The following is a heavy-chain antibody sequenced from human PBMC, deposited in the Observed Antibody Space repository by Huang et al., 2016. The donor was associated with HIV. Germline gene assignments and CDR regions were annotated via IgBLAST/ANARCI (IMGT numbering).Heavy chain of an antibody. Sequence: QIQLMQSGPELKQPGASVKVSCKASGYTFTSYGITWVRKAPGKGPEWMGWISASSGDTEYAQKFQGRVTLTTDTDTNIAYMELRSLRSDDTAKYYCARDPKYHRIGYYRQRRGIDIWGQGTMVIVSS. J-gene: IGHJ3*02. CDR1: GYTFTSYG. D-gene: IGHD3-22*01. V-gene: IGHV1-18*01. CDR3: ARDPKYHRIGYYRQRRGIDI. CDR2: ISASSGDT.